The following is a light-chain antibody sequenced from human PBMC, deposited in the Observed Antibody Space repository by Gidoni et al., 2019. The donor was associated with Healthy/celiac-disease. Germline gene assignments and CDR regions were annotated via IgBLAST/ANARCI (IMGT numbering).Light chain of an antibody. CDR2: DAS. V-gene: IGKV1-5*01. CDR1: QSISSW. Sequence: DIQMTQSPSTLSASVGDRVNITCRASQSISSWLALYTQKPGKAHKLLIYDASSLESGVPSRFSCSGSGTEFTLTISSLQPDDFATYYCQQYNSYSYTFGQGTKLEIK. CDR3: QQYNSYSYT. J-gene: IGKJ2*01.